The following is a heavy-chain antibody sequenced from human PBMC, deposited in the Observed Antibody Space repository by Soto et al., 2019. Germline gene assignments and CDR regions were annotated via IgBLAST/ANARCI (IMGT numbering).Heavy chain of an antibody. CDR1: AFTFSSYA. J-gene: IGHJ4*02. CDR3: AKGSDGGRPYYFDS. CDR2: INGGGRDT. V-gene: IGHV3-23*01. D-gene: IGHD2-15*01. Sequence: EVQLLESGGDLLQPGGSLRLSCVASAFTFSSYAMSWVRLAPGKGLEWVAAINGGGRDTWSADSVKGRFTISRDNSKNTLYLQMNSLRVEDTAVYYCAKGSDGGRPYYFDSWGQGILVTVSS.